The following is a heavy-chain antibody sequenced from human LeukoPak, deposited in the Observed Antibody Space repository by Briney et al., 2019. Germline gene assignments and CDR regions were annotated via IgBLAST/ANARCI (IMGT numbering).Heavy chain of an antibody. D-gene: IGHD4-23*01. Sequence: TGGSLRLPCAASGFTFSPYWMHWVRQGPGKGLVWVSRINSDGSSTIYADSVKGRFTISRDNAKNTLYLQMDSLRAEDTAVYYCARGGGNHAFDVWGQGTMVTVSS. CDR3: ARGGGNHAFDV. J-gene: IGHJ3*01. CDR1: GFTFSPYW. CDR2: INSDGSST. V-gene: IGHV3-74*01.